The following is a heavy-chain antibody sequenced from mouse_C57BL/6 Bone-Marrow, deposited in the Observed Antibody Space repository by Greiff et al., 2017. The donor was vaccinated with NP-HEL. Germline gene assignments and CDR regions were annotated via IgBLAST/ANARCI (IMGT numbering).Heavy chain of an antibody. D-gene: IGHD1-1*02. CDR1: GFTFSDYY. Sequence: EVKLQESGGGLVQPGGSLKLSCAASGFTFSDYYMYWVRQTPEKRLEWVAYISNGGGSSYYPDTVKGRFTISRDNAKTTLYLQISRLKAEDTAMDYCARQGGGSRYWYFDVWGTGTTVTVSS. CDR3: ARQGGGSRYWYFDV. CDR2: ISNGGGSS. V-gene: IGHV5-12*01. J-gene: IGHJ1*03.